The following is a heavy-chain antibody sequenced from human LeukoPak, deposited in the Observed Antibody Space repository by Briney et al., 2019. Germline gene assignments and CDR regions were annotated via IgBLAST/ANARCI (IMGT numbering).Heavy chain of an antibody. CDR3: ARGSGHDRVYYYGMDV. J-gene: IGHJ6*02. CDR2: IHQDGSEK. CDR1: GFTFNKFW. V-gene: IGHV3-7*03. Sequence: GGSLRLSCAASGFTFNKFWMTWVRQAPGKGLEWVATIHQDGSEKSYVDSVKGRFTISRDNTKNSLFLQMSGLGVEDTAVYYCARGSGHDRVYYYGMDVWGQGTTVTVSS. D-gene: IGHD5-12*01.